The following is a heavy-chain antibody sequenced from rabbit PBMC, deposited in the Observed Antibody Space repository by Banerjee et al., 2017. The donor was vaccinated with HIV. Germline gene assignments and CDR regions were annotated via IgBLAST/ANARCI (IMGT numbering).Heavy chain of an antibody. V-gene: IGHV1S45*01. Sequence: QEQLEESGGGLVKPGASLTLTCTASGVSFSFSSYMCWVRQAPGKGLEWIACIEVGSSGFTYIATWAKGRFTISKTSSTTVTLQVTRLTAADTATYFCARDAGRGDYIDGVFNLWGQGTLVTVS. D-gene: IGHD8-1*01. J-gene: IGHJ4*01. CDR2: IEVGSSGFT. CDR1: GVSFSFSSY. CDR3: ARDAGRGDYIDGVFNL.